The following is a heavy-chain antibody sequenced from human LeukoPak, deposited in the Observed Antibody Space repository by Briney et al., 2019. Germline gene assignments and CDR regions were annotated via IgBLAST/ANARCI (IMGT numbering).Heavy chain of an antibody. Sequence: SETLSLTCTVSGGSISSYYWSWIRQPPGKGLEWIGYIYYSGSTNYNPSLKSRVTISVDTSKNQFSLKLSSVTAADTAVYYCARGSTRYYDFWSGYSHDAFDIWGQGTMVTVSS. CDR3: ARGSTRYYDFWSGYSHDAFDI. J-gene: IGHJ3*02. CDR1: GGSISSYY. V-gene: IGHV4-59*01. D-gene: IGHD3-3*01. CDR2: IYYSGST.